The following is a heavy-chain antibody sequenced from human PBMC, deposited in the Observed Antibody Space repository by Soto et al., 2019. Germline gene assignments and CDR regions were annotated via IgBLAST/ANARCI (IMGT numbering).Heavy chain of an antibody. CDR2: ISGSGSST. D-gene: IGHD2-15*01. Sequence: PAGSLRLSCAPSGFSFSSYAMSWVRQAPGKGLEWVSAISGSGSSTYYADSVKGRFTISRDNSKNTLYLQMNGLRAEDTALYYCAKCIRVAPAKYYFDYWAREPWSPSPQ. J-gene: IGHJ4*02. V-gene: IGHV3-23*01. CDR1: GFSFSSYA. CDR3: AKCIRVAPAKYYFDY.